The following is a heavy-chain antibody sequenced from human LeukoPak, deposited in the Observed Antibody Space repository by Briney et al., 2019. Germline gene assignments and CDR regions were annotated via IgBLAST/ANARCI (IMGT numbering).Heavy chain of an antibody. V-gene: IGHV4-59*01. D-gene: IGHD6-19*01. J-gene: IGHJ5*02. CDR3: ARGRYSSGWSITNWFDP. CDR2: IYYSGST. Sequence: SSETLSLTCTVSGGSISSYYWSWIRQPPGKGLEWIGYIYYSGSTNYNPSLKSRVTISVDTSKNQFSLKLSSVTAADTAVHYRARGRYSSGWSITNWFDPWGQGTLVTVSS. CDR1: GGSISSYY.